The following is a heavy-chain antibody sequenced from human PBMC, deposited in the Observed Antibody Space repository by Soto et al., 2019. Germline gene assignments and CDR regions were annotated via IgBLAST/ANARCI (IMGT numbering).Heavy chain of an antibody. Sequence: QVQLQESGPGLVKPSETLSLTCTVSGGSVRSGSYYWSWIRQPPGKGLEWIVYIYYSDSTNYNPSHQSRVPLSVDTSKNQFSLQLSSVTAADTAVSDCARGIAGWYQGRYDSGMDVWGQGTTVTVSS. CDR3: ARGIAGWYQGRYDSGMDV. D-gene: IGHD6-19*01. CDR2: IYYSDST. V-gene: IGHV4-61*01. CDR1: GGSVRSGSYY. J-gene: IGHJ6*02.